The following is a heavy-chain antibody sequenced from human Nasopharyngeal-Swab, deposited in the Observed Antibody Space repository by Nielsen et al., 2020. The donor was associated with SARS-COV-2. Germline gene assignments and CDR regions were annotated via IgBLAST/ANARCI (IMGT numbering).Heavy chain of an antibody. Sequence: SETLSLTCAVSGDSISTGRYSWDWIRQPPWKGLEWIGSIYYSGTTYYNPSLKSRVTISVDTSKNQFSLKLNSATAADTAVYYCARWSSWYNWLDPWGQGTQVIVSS. CDR2: IYYSGTT. J-gene: IGHJ5*02. CDR1: GDSISTGRYS. CDR3: ARWSSWYNWLDP. D-gene: IGHD6-13*01. V-gene: IGHV4-39*01.